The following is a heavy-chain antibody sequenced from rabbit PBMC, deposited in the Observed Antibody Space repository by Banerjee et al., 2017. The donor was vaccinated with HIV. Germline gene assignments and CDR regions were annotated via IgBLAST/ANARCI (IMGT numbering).Heavy chain of an antibody. CDR2: INSSSGNT. D-gene: IGHD1-1*01. V-gene: IGHV1S45*01. Sequence: QEQLVESGGGLVQPEGSLTLTCTASGFSFSSTYYMCWVRQAPGKGLEWIACINSSSGNTVYARWAKGRFTISKTSSTTVTLHMTSLTAADTATYFCARSDVGSSGYGAFDPWGQGTLVTVS. CDR3: ARSDVGSSGYGAFDP. CDR1: GFSFSSTYY. J-gene: IGHJ2*01.